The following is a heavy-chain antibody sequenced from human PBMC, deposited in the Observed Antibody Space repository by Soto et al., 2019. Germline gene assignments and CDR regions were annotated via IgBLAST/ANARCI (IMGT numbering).Heavy chain of an antibody. Sequence: TSEPLSLTCTVSGGSIISYYWSWIRQPSGEGLEWIGRIYTSGSTNYNPSLKSRVTMSVDTSKNQFSLKLSSVTPADTAVYYCARLDYYGSGSYPTGYYGMDVWGQGPTVTVSS. CDR3: ARLDYYGSGSYPTGYYGMDV. CDR1: GGSIISYY. CDR2: IYTSGST. D-gene: IGHD3-10*01. J-gene: IGHJ6*02. V-gene: IGHV4-4*07.